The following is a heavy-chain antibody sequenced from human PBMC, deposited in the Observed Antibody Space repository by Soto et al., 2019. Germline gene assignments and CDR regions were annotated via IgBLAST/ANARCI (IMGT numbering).Heavy chain of an antibody. CDR2: ISYDGSNK. J-gene: IGHJ4*02. V-gene: IGHV3-30*18. Sequence: QVQLVESGGGVVQPGRSLRLSCAASGFTFSSYGMHWVRQAPGKGLEWVAVISYDGSNKYYADSVKGRFTISRDNSKNTLYLKMNSLRAEDTAVYYCAKTEGMVDIVATTIDSWGQGTLVTVSS. CDR3: AKTEGMVDIVATTIDS. CDR1: GFTFSSYG. D-gene: IGHD5-12*01.